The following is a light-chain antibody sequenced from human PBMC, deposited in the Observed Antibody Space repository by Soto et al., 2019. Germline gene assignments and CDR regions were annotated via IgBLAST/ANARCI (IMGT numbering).Light chain of an antibody. CDR2: DLS. V-gene: IGLV2-14*01. Sequence: QSALTQPASVSGSPGQSITISCTGTSNDVGGYNFVSWYQQHPGKAPKLMIYDLSNRPSGVSNRFSGSKSGNTASLTISTLQAEDEADYYCSSYTSSRTLVFGGGTKLTVL. J-gene: IGLJ2*01. CDR3: SSYTSSRTLV. CDR1: SNDVGGYNF.